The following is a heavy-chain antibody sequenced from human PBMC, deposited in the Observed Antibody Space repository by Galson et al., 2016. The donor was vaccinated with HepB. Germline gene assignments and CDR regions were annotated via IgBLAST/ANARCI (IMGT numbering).Heavy chain of an antibody. CDR2: ICWNSLII. CDR1: GFTFDDHA. D-gene: IGHD2-2*01. CDR3: AKDKNPYASAWIDY. J-gene: IGHJ4*02. V-gene: IGHV3-9*01. Sequence: SLRLSCAASGFTFDDHAMHWVRQAPGKGLEWVSGICWNSLIIVYADSVKGRFTVSRDNAENALYLQVNSLRPEDAAFYYCAKDKNPYASAWIDYWGQGTLVTVSP.